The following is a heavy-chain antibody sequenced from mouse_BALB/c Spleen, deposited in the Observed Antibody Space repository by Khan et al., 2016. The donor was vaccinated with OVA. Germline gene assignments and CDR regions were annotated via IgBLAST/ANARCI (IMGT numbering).Heavy chain of an antibody. Sequence: QIQLVQSGPEMKKPGETVKISCKASGYTFTNYGMNWVKQSPGKALKWMGWINTFTGEPTYADDFKGRFAFSLETSASTASLQINNLKNEDTATYFCARPPYFSYSLDHGGQGTSGTVSS. V-gene: IGHV9-3-1*01. CDR3: ARPPYFSYSLDH. D-gene: IGHD2-12*01. CDR1: GYTFTNYG. CDR2: INTFTGEP. J-gene: IGHJ4*01.